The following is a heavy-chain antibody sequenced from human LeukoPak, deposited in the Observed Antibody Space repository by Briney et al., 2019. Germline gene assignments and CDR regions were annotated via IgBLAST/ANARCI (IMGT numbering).Heavy chain of an antibody. CDR1: GFTFSSYW. V-gene: IGHV3-74*01. J-gene: IGHJ4*02. CDR2: INSDGSST. Sequence: GGSLRLSCAASGFTFSSYWMHWVRQAPGKGLVWVSRINSDGSSTSYADSVKGRFAISRDNAKNTLYLQMNSLRAEDTAVYYCVRSTTVVSPYNFDYWGQGTLVTVS. D-gene: IGHD4-23*01. CDR3: VRSTTVVSPYNFDY.